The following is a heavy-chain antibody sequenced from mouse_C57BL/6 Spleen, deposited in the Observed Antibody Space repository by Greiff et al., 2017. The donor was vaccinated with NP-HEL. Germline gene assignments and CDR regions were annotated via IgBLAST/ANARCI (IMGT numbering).Heavy chain of an antibody. CDR1: GYAFSSSW. J-gene: IGHJ2*01. Sequence: VQLQQSGPELVKPGASVKISCKASGYAFSSSWMNWVKQRPGKGLEWIGRIYPGDGDTNYNGKFKGKATLTADKSSSTAYMQLSSLTSEDSAVYFCARSRDYYGSYYFDYWGQGTTLTVSS. CDR3: ARSRDYYGSYYFDY. V-gene: IGHV1-82*01. CDR2: IYPGDGDT. D-gene: IGHD1-1*01.